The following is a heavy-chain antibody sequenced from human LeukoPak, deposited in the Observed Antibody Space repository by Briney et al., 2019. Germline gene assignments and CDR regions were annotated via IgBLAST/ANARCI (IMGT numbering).Heavy chain of an antibody. Sequence: GASVKVSCKASGYRFTGYYVHWVRQAPGQGLEWMGWINPDSGGTSFAQRFQGRATLTRDTSISTAYMELGRLTSDDTAVYYCARDAISRGIIDYWGRGTLVTVSS. J-gene: IGHJ4*02. V-gene: IGHV1-2*02. CDR3: ARDAISRGIIDY. D-gene: IGHD3-10*01. CDR1: GYRFTGYY. CDR2: INPDSGGT.